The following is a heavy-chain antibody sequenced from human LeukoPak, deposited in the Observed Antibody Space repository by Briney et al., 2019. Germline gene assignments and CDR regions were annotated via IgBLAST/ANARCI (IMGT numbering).Heavy chain of an antibody. Sequence: SETLSLTCAVYGGSFSGYYWSWIRQPPGKGLEWIGEINHSGSTNYNPSLKSRVTISVDTSKNQFSLKLSSVTAADTAVYYCARTSPEGFFNWGQGTLVTVSS. V-gene: IGHV4-34*01. CDR3: ARTSPEGFFN. CDR2: INHSGST. CDR1: GGSFSGYY. D-gene: IGHD1-14*01. J-gene: IGHJ4*02.